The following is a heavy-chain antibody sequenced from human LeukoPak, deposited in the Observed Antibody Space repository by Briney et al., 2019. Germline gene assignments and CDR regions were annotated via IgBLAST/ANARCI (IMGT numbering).Heavy chain of an antibody. V-gene: IGHV3-9*01. CDR2: VSWNSGSI. J-gene: IGHJ6*02. CDR3: AKARDAMDA. Sequence: GRSLRLSCAASGFKFDDYAMHWVRQAPGKGLEWVSGVSWNSGSIDYADSVKGRFTISRDNTKNSLYLQMNSLIPEDTALYYCAKARDAMDARGQGTMVTVSS. CDR1: GFKFDDYA.